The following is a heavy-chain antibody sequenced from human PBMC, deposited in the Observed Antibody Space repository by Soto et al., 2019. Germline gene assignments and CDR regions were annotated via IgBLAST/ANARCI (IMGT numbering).Heavy chain of an antibody. CDR2: INRSGST. CDR1: GGSFSGYY. J-gene: IGHJ5*02. V-gene: IGHV4-34*01. CDR3: ARGKNYYCSGSYYKPYNWFDP. Sequence: PSETLSLTCAVYGGSFSGYYWSWIRQPPGKGLEWIGEINRSGSTNYNPSLKSRVTISVDTSKNQFSLKLSSVTAADTAVYYCARGKNYYCSGSYYKPYNWFDPWGRGTLVTLSS. D-gene: IGHD3-10*01.